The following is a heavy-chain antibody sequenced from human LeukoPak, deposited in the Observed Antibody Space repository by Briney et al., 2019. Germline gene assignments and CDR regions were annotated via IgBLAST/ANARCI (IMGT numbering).Heavy chain of an antibody. CDR3: ARGRHKGGNYYYYYMDV. D-gene: IGHD3-16*01. CDR1: GGTFSSYA. CDR2: MNPDSGNS. V-gene: IGHV1-8*03. Sequence: ASVKVSCKASGGTFSSYAISWVRQAPGQGLEWLGWMNPDSGNSGYALKFQGRATITRNTSINTAYMELNGLRSEDTAVYYCARGRHKGGNYYYYYMDVWGEGTTVSVSS. J-gene: IGHJ6*03.